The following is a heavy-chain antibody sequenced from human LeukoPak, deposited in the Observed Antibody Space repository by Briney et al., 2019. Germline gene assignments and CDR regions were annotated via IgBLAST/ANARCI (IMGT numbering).Heavy chain of an antibody. Sequence: PGGSLRLSCTGSGFTFSNYVMSWVRQAPGKRLEWVSGISDSGDDTDYADSVKGRFTISRDNAKNSLYLQMNSLRAEDTAVYYCARDQVGGYDWGHYYYYMDVWGKGTTVTVSS. V-gene: IGHV3-21*01. J-gene: IGHJ6*03. CDR1: GFTFSNYV. CDR2: ISDSGDDT. CDR3: ARDQVGGYDWGHYYYYMDV. D-gene: IGHD5-12*01.